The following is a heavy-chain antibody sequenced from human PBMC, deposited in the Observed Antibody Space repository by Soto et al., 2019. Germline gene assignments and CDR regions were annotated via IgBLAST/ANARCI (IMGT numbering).Heavy chain of an antibody. J-gene: IGHJ5*02. V-gene: IGHV1-69*13. Sequence: SVKVSCKASGGTFSSYAISWVRQAPGQGLEWMGGIVPLFGTAKYAQRFQGRLTITADESTTTSYMELSPLIFQDTAVYSCPRGVVVVAASHLGWFGPCPQGTLVTVS. CDR1: GGTFSSYA. CDR2: IVPLFGTA. CDR3: PRGVVVVAASHLGWFGP. D-gene: IGHD2-15*01.